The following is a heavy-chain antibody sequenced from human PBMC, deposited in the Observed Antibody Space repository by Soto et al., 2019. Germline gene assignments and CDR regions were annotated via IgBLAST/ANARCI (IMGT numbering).Heavy chain of an antibody. V-gene: IGHV1-18*01. J-gene: IGHJ3*01. D-gene: IGHD3-16*01. Sequence: APAQGLEWMGWISAYNGNTNYAQKLHGRVTMTTDTSTSTAYMELRSQTSDDTAVYYCARSIFFFMIRGQW. CDR3: ARSIFFFMI. CDR2: ISAYNGNT.